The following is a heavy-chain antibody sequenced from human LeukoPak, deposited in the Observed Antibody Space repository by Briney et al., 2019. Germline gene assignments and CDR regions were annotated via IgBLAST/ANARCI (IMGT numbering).Heavy chain of an antibody. CDR3: ARDNYYGSGSPIYYFDY. J-gene: IGHJ4*02. Sequence: PGGSLRLSCAASGFTFSSYWMSWVRQAPGKGLEWVANIKQDGSEKYYVDSVKGRFTISRDNAKNSLYLQMNSLRAEDTAVYDCARDNYYGSGSPIYYFDYWGQGTLVTASS. CDR1: GFTFSSYW. D-gene: IGHD3-10*01. V-gene: IGHV3-7*01. CDR2: IKQDGSEK.